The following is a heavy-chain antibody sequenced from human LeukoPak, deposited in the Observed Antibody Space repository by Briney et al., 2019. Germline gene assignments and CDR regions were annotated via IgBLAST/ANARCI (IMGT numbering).Heavy chain of an antibody. V-gene: IGHV3-33*08. CDR3: ARARTPYCSSTSCSIPDY. Sequence: GRSLRLSCAAPGFTFSSYGMHWVRQAPGKGLEWVAVIWYGGSNKYYADSVKGRFTISRDNSKNTLYLQMNSLRAEDTAVYYCARARTPYCSSTSCSIPDYWGQGTLVTVSS. J-gene: IGHJ4*02. D-gene: IGHD2-2*01. CDR1: GFTFSSYG. CDR2: IWYGGSNK.